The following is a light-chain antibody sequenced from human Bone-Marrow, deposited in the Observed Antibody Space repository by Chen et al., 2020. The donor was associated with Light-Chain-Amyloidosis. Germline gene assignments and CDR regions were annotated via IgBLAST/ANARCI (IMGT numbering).Light chain of an antibody. CDR3: QVWDRSSDRPV. CDR2: DDS. Sequence: YVLTQPSSVSVAPGQTHTIPSGGNNIGSTSVHWYQQTPGQAPLLVVYDDSDRPSGIPERLSGSNSGNTATLTISRVEAGDEADYYCQVWDRSSDRPVFGGGTKLTVL. J-gene: IGLJ3*02. CDR1: NIGSTS. V-gene: IGLV3-21*02.